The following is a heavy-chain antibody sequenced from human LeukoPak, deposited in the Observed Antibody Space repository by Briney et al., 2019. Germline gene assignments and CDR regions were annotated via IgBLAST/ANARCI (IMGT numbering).Heavy chain of an antibody. CDR3: AKGPQGPLDY. J-gene: IGHJ4*02. V-gene: IGHV3-30*18. CDR1: GFTFSSYG. CDR2: ISYDGSNK. Sequence: PGGSLRLSCAASGFTFSSYGMHWVRQAPGKGLEWVAVISYDGSNKYYADSVKGRFTISRDNSKNTLYLQMNSLRAEDTAVYYCAKGPQGPLDYWGQGTLVTVSS.